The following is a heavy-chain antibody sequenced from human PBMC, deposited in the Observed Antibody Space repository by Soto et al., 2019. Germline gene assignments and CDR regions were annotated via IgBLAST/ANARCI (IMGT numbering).Heavy chain of an antibody. CDR1: GFTFSSYG. V-gene: IGHV3-33*01. J-gene: IGHJ4*02. CDR2: IWYDGSNK. Sequence: QVQLVESGGGVVQPGRSLRLSCAASGFTFSSYGMHWVRQAPGKGLEWVAVIWYDGSNKYYADSVKGRFTISRDNSKNPLYLQMNSLRAEDTAGYYCARTASAAPYYFDYWGQGTLVTVSS. D-gene: IGHD2-2*01. CDR3: ARTASAAPYYFDY.